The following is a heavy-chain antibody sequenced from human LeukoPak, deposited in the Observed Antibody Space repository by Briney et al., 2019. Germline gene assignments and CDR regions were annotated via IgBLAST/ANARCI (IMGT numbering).Heavy chain of an antibody. J-gene: IGHJ4*02. D-gene: IGHD3-10*01. CDR1: GFTFSSYE. V-gene: IGHV3-48*03. CDR3: ARTTYGSGSYSIVFDY. CDR2: ISSSGSTI. Sequence: GGSLTLSCAASGFTFSSYEMNWVRQAPGKGLEWVSYISSSGSTIYYADSVKGRFTISRDNAKNSLYLQMNSLRAEDTAFYYCARTTYGSGSYSIVFDYWGQGTLVTVSS.